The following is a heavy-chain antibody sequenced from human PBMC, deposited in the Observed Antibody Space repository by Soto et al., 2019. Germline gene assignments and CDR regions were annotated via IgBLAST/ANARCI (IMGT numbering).Heavy chain of an antibody. V-gene: IGHV1-58*02. D-gene: IGHD5-12*01. J-gene: IGHJ6*03. CDR1: GFTFTSSA. CDR3: AADKGGCDYGNYYYYYMDV. Sequence: SVKVSCKASGFTFTSSAMQWVRQARGQRLEWIGWIVVGSGNTNYAQKFQERVTITRDMSTSTAYMELSSLRSEDTAVYYCAADKGGCDYGNYYYYYMDVWGKGTTVTVSS. CDR2: IVVGSGNT.